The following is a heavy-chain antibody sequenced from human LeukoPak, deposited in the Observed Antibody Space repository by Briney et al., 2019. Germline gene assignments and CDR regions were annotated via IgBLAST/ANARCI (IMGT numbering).Heavy chain of an antibody. V-gene: IGHV3-23*01. D-gene: IGHD3-10*01. CDR3: AKDHSMVRGISLFDY. CDR2: ISGSGGTT. CDR1: GFTFSSYA. J-gene: IGHJ4*02. Sequence: GGSLRLSCAASGFTFSSYAMSWVRQAPGKGLEWVSAISGSGGTTYCADSVKGRFTVSRDNSRNALYLQMNSLRADDTAVYYCAKDHSMVRGISLFDYWGQGTLVTVSS.